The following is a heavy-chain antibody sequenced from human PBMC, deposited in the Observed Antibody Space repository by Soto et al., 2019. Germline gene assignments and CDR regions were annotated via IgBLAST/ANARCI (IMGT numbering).Heavy chain of an antibody. D-gene: IGHD6-13*01. CDR2: ISAFNGNT. J-gene: IGHJ4*02. CDR3: ARLKVVRSSCYFDY. V-gene: IGHV1-18*01. CDR1: GYTFTSYG. Sequence: QVQLVQSGAEVKKPGASVKVSCQASGYTFTSYGISWVRQAPGQGLEWMGWISAFNGNTNYAQKLQGRVTMTTDTSRSTAYMELRSLRPDDTAVYYCARLKVVRSSCYFDYWGQGTLVTVSS.